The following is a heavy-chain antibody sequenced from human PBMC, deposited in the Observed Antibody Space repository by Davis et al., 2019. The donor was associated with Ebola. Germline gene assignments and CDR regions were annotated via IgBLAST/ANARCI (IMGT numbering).Heavy chain of an antibody. J-gene: IGHJ3*02. CDR1: RFTFSSYW. Sequence: GESLKISCADSRFTFSSYWMHWVRQAPGKGLVWVSRINSDGSSTRFADSVKGRFTISRDNAKNTLYLQMNSLRAEDTAVYYCARGDSHAFDIWGQGTMVTVS. V-gene: IGHV3-74*01. CDR3: ARGDSHAFDI. CDR2: INSDGSST.